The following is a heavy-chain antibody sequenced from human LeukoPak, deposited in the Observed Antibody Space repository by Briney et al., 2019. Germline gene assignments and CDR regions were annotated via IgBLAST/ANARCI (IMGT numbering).Heavy chain of an antibody. CDR1: GFTFSSHA. Sequence: PGGSLRLSCATSGFTFSSHAMNWVRQAPGKGLEWVSYISSSSSTIYYADSVKGRFTISRDNVKNSVYLQMSSLRDEDTAVYYCARDGITMVRGVMIDFDYWGQGTRVTVSS. CDR3: ARDGITMVRGVMIDFDY. J-gene: IGHJ4*02. V-gene: IGHV3-48*02. CDR2: ISSSSSTI. D-gene: IGHD3-10*01.